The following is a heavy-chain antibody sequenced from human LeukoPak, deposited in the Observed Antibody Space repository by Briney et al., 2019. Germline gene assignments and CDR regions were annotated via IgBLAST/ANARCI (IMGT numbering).Heavy chain of an antibody. CDR1: GYSFTSYW. CDR3: ARSLTARGSYAL. D-gene: IGHD1-26*01. V-gene: IGHV5-51*01. J-gene: IGHJ4*02. CDR2: IYPGDSDT. Sequence: GESLKISCKGSGYSFTSYWIGWARQMPGKGLEWMGIIYPGDSDTRYSPSSQGQVTISADKSISTAYLQWSSLKASDTAMYFCARSLTARGSYALWGQGTLVTASS.